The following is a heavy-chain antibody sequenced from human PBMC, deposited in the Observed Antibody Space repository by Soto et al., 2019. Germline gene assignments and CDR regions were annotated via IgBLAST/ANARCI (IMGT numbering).Heavy chain of an antibody. D-gene: IGHD3-22*01. Sequence: PGESLKISCKGSGYSFTSYWIGWVRQMPGKGLEWMGIIYPGDSATRYSPSFQGQVTISADKSISTAYLQWSSLKASDTAMYYCARPETYYDSSGYFFDYWGQGTLVTVSS. CDR1: GYSFTSYW. CDR3: ARPETYYDSSGYFFDY. CDR2: IYPGDSAT. J-gene: IGHJ4*02. V-gene: IGHV5-51*01.